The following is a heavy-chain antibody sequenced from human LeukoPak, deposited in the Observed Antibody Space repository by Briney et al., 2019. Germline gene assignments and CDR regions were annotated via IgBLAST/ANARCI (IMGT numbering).Heavy chain of an antibody. V-gene: IGHV3-53*01. CDR1: GFTVSTYY. J-gene: IGHJ3*02. Sequence: GGSLRLSCAASGFTVSTYYMSWVRQAPGKGLEWVSVIYTGGSTYYADSVKGRFTISRDNSKNTLYLQMNSLRAEDSAVYYCARDRITMVRGGNDAFDIWGQGTMVTVSS. CDR2: IYTGGST. CDR3: ARDRITMVRGGNDAFDI. D-gene: IGHD3-10*01.